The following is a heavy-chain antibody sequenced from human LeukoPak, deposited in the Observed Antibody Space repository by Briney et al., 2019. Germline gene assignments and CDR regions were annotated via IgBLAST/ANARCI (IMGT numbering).Heavy chain of an antibody. Sequence: GGSLRLSCAPSGLTLSSYEMNWARHAPGEGLECLSYISSSGSTIYYADSVKGRFTISRDNAKNSLYLQMNSLRAEDTAVYYCARVAAPPLYYDYMDVWGKGTTVTVSS. V-gene: IGHV3-48*03. D-gene: IGHD6-13*01. J-gene: IGHJ6*03. CDR1: GLTLSSYE. CDR3: ARVAAPPLYYDYMDV. CDR2: ISSSGSTI.